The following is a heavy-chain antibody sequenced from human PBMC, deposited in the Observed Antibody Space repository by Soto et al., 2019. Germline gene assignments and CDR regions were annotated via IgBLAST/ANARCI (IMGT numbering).Heavy chain of an antibody. CDR3: AKDGYTYGSADF. V-gene: IGHV3-30*18. CDR1: GFTFSNYG. Sequence: QVQLVESGGGVVQPGRSLRLSCAASGFTFSNYGMHWVRQAPGKGLEWVALISSDGSNKYYADSVKGRFTISRDNSKHTLYLQMNSLRAENTAVYYRAKDGYTYGSADFWGQGTLVTVSS. CDR2: ISSDGSNK. D-gene: IGHD5-18*01. J-gene: IGHJ4*02.